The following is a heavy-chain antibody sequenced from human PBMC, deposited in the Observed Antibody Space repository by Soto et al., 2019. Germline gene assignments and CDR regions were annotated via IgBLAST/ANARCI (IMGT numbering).Heavy chain of an antibody. CDR1: GGSISSGGYY. CDR3: ARDATNYYDSSGYIQPYFDY. Sequence: TLSLTCTVSGGSISSGGYYWSWIRQHPGKGLEWIGYIYYSGSTYYNPSLKSRVTISVDTSKNQFSLKLSSVTAADTAVYYCARDATNYYDSSGYIQPYFDYWGQGTLVTVSS. J-gene: IGHJ4*02. D-gene: IGHD3-22*01. CDR2: IYYSGST. V-gene: IGHV4-31*03.